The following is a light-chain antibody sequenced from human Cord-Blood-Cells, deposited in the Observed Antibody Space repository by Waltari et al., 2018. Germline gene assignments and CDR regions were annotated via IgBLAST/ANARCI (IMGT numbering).Light chain of an antibody. CDR3: YSAADNNWV. V-gene: IGLV3-27*01. CDR2: KDS. Sequence: SYELTQPSSVSVSPGQTARITCSGDVLAKKYARWFQQKPGQAPVLVIYKDSERPSGIPELFSGSSSGTTVTWTISGAQVGDEADYYCYSAADNNWVFGGGTKLTVL. J-gene: IGLJ3*02. CDR1: VLAKKY.